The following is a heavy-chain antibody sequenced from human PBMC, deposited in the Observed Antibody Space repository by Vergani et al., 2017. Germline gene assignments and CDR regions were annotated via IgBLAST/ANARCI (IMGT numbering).Heavy chain of an antibody. CDR2: ISAYNGNT. J-gene: IGHJ4*02. CDR3: ARTPGYSYGYPDFGLDLNFDY. V-gene: IGHV1-18*01. D-gene: IGHD5-18*01. Sequence: QVQLVQSGAEVKKPGASVKVSCKASGYTFTSYGISWVRQAPRQGLEWMGWISAYNGNTNYAQKLQGRVTMTRDTSISTAYMELSRLRSDDTAVYYCARTPGYSYGYPDFGLDLNFDYWGQGTLVTVSS. CDR1: GYTFTSYG.